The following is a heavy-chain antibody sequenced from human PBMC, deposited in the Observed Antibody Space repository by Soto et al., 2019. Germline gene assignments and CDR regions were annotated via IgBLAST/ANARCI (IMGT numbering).Heavy chain of an antibody. CDR1: GYSVTSGNYY. Sequence: LSLTCTVSGYSVTSGNYYWSWIRQPPGKGLEWIGHIYYSGNTNYSPSLKSRVTMSLDRSNNQFSLNLSSVTAADTAVYYCARIPVDTSLIYWLQPWGQGILVNLS. CDR2: IYYSGNT. V-gene: IGHV4-61*01. CDR3: ARIPVDTSLIYWLQP. D-gene: IGHD5-18*01. J-gene: IGHJ5*01.